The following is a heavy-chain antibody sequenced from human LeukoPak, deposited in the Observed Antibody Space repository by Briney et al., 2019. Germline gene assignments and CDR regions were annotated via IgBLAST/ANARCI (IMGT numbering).Heavy chain of an antibody. V-gene: IGHV3-66*02. J-gene: IGHJ4*02. CDR2: INTGGGT. D-gene: IGHD6-13*01. CDR1: GITVSINY. Sequence: GGSLRLSCAVSGITVSINYMNWVRQPPGKGLEWVSLINTGGGTYYAASVKGRFTISRDNSKNTLYLQMNTLRPEDTAVYYCASGSDSSYWGRGTLVTVSS. CDR3: ASGSDSSY.